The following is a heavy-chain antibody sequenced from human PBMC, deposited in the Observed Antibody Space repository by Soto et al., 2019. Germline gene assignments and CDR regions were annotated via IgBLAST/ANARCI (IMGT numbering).Heavy chain of an antibody. CDR3: ASSGGGEDY. D-gene: IGHD3-16*01. CDR2: IYHSGST. V-gene: IGHV4-4*02. Sequence: QVQLQESGPGLVKPSGTLSLTCAVSGGSISTSHWWTWVRQPPGKGLEWIGEIYHSGSTNYNPSLKSRVSISVDTSRNQFSVSLSSVTAADTAVYYCASSGGGEDYWGQGTLVTVSS. J-gene: IGHJ4*02. CDR1: GGSISTSHW.